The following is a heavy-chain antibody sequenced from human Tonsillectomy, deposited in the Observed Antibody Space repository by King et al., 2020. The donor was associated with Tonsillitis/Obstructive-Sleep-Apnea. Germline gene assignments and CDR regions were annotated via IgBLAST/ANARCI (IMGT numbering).Heavy chain of an antibody. V-gene: IGHV4-39*02. J-gene: IGHJ4*02. Sequence: QLQESGPGLVKPSETLSLTCTVSGGSISSSTYYWGWLRQPPGKGLEWIGGIYNSGSTYYNPSLKSRVTISVDTSKNQFSLKLSSVTAADTAVYYCAREGEYSSTNYFDYWGQGTLVTVSS. CDR2: IYNSGST. CDR1: GGSISSSTYY. D-gene: IGHD6-6*01. CDR3: AREGEYSSTNYFDY.